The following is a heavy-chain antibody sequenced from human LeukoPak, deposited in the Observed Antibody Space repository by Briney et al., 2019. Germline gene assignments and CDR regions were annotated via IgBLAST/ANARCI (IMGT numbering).Heavy chain of an antibody. CDR2: ISTSGDSI. Sequence: GGSLRLSCAASGFPFSSYAMNWVRQAPGKGLEWVSVISTSGDSIYYADAVKGRFTISRDNSKNTVYLQMNSLRAVDTAVYFCAKAAYFYGSGSYYNDYWGQGTLVTVSS. CDR3: AKAAYFYGSGSYYNDY. V-gene: IGHV3-23*01. D-gene: IGHD3-10*01. CDR1: GFPFSSYA. J-gene: IGHJ4*02.